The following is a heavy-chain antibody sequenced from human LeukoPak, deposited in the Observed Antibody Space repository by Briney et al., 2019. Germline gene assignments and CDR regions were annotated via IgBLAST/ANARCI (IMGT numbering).Heavy chain of an antibody. Sequence: SETLSLTCTVSGGSTSSYYWSWIRQPPGKGLEWIGYIYYSGSTNYNPSLKSRVTISVDTSKNQFSLKLSSVTAADTAVYYCARGEVYGDYGPGSWFDPWGQGTLVTVSS. V-gene: IGHV4-59*01. CDR1: GGSTSSYY. J-gene: IGHJ5*02. CDR2: IYYSGST. D-gene: IGHD4-17*01. CDR3: ARGEVYGDYGPGSWFDP.